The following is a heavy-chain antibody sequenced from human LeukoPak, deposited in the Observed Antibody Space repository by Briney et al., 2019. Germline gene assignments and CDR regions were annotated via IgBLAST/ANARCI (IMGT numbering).Heavy chain of an antibody. V-gene: IGHV4-61*02. D-gene: IGHD6-13*01. Sequence: SETLSLTCTVSGGSISSGSYYWSWIRQPAGKGLEWIGRIYTSGSTNYNPSLKSRVTISVDTSKNQFSLKLSSVTAADTAVYYCAGDTAFGYSSSWYAYWGQGTLVTVSS. CDR2: IYTSGST. J-gene: IGHJ4*02. CDR3: AGDTAFGYSSSWYAY. CDR1: GGSISSGSYY.